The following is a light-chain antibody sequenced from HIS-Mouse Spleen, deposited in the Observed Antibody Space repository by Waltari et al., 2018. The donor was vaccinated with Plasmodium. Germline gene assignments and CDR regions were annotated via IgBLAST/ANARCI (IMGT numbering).Light chain of an antibody. J-gene: IGKJ3*01. V-gene: IGKV3-15*01. CDR2: GAS. Sequence: EIVMTQSPATLSVPPGERATLSCRASQRVSSNLAWYQQKPGKAPRLLIYGASTRATGIPARFSGSWSGTEFTLTISSLQSEYFAVYYCQQYNNWSFTFGPGTKVDIK. CDR3: QQYNNWSFT. CDR1: QRVSSN.